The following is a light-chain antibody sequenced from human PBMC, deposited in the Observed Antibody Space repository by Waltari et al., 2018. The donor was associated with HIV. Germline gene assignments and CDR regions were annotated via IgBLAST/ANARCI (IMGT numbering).Light chain of an antibody. V-gene: IGKV3D-15*01. CDR1: NSISNN. CDR2: DAS. CDR3: HQYHDWYT. J-gene: IGKJ2*01. Sequence: IALTHSPPPLSLSPGESATLSCRSSNSISNNLAWFQPEPGQAPRLLIYDASFRATGSPARFSGSGSGTEVTLTVSCLQSEDFAVYYCHQYHDWYTFGQGTKLEIK.